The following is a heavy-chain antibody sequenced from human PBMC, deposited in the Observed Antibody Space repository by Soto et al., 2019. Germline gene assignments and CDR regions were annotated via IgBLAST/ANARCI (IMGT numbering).Heavy chain of an antibody. V-gene: IGHV4-59*08. D-gene: IGHD3-10*01. J-gene: IGHJ6*03. Sequence: QVQLQESGPGLVKPSETLALTCTVSGGSISSYYWGWIRQPPGKGLEWIGYIYYSGSTKYNPSLESRVTISVDMSKSQFFLMLGSVTAADTAVYYCARLAGTYPLYSFYDYMDVWGKGTTVTVSS. CDR3: ARLAGTYPLYSFYDYMDV. CDR1: GGSISSYY. CDR2: IYYSGST.